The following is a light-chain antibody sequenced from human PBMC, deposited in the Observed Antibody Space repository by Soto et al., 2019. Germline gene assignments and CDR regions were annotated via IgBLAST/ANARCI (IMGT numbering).Light chain of an antibody. V-gene: IGLV6-57*01. Sequence: NFMLTQPHSVSESPGKTVIISCTRSSGSIASIYVQWYQQRPGSSPTTVIYEDNQRPSGVPDRFSGSIDSSSNSASLTISGLETEDEADYFCQSYDATNQVFGGGTQLTVL. CDR1: SGSIASIY. CDR3: QSYDATNQV. J-gene: IGLJ3*02. CDR2: EDN.